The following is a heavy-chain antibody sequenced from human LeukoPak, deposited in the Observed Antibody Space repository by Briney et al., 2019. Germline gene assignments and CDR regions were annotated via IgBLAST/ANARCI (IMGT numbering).Heavy chain of an antibody. Sequence: RAGGSLRLSCAASGFTFSSYAMHWVRQAPGKGLEYVSAISSNGGSTYYANSVKGRFTISRDNSKNTLYLQMGSLRAEDMAVYYCARQATYYDFWSGSDKTWFDPWGQGTLVTVSS. D-gene: IGHD3-3*01. CDR2: ISSNGGST. V-gene: IGHV3-64*01. J-gene: IGHJ5*02. CDR3: ARQATYYDFWSGSDKTWFDP. CDR1: GFTFSSYA.